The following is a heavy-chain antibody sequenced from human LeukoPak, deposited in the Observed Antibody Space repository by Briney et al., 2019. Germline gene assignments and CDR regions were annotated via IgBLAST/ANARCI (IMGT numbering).Heavy chain of an antibody. Sequence: SVKVSCKASGGTFSSYAISWVRQAPGQGLEWMGRIISMLGITNYAQKFQGRVTITADKSTSTASMEVRSLKSEDTAVYYCARDLGVAVAAGWFDPWGQGTLVTVSS. CDR1: GGTFSSYA. V-gene: IGHV1-69*04. CDR2: IISMLGIT. D-gene: IGHD6-19*01. J-gene: IGHJ5*02. CDR3: ARDLGVAVAAGWFDP.